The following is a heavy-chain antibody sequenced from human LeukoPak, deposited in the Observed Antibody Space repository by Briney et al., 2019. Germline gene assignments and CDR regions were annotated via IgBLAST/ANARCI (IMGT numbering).Heavy chain of an antibody. D-gene: IGHD6-13*01. CDR1: GGSFSGYY. CDR2: INHSGST. CDR3: ARGGGGQQLVEVYFDC. Sequence: PSETLSLTCAVYGGSFSGYYWSWIRQPPGKGLEWIGEINHSGSTNYNPSLKGRVTISVDTSKNQFSLKLSSVTAADTAVYYCARGGGGQQLVEVYFDCWGQGTLVTVSS. J-gene: IGHJ4*02. V-gene: IGHV4-34*01.